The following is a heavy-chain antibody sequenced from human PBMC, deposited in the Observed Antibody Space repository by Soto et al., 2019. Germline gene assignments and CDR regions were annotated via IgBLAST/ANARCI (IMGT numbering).Heavy chain of an antibody. Sequence: QITLKESGPTLVKPTQTLTLTCTFSGFSLNTRGVGVGWIRQPPGKALEWLALIPWDGEKRYSRSLKSRLTITKATSESQVLLTMPTMAPVATAPYSCARRRVDPLTGHYSFDYWGQGTLVTVSS. CDR2: IPWDGEK. CDR3: ARRRVDPLTGHYSFDY. J-gene: IGHJ4*02. CDR1: GFSLNTRGVG. V-gene: IGHV2-5*02. D-gene: IGHD3-9*01.